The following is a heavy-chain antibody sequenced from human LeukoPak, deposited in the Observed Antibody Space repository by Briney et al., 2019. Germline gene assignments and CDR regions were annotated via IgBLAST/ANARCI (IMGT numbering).Heavy chain of an antibody. CDR2: INAGNGNT. Sequence: ASVKVSCKASGYTFTSYAMHWVRQAPGQRLEWMGWINAGNGNTKYSQKFQGRVTITRDTSASTAYMELSSLRSEDTAVYYCARGREAVAGTGDAFDIWGQGTMVTVSS. J-gene: IGHJ3*02. V-gene: IGHV1-3*01. CDR3: ARGREAVAGTGDAFDI. CDR1: GYTFTSYA. D-gene: IGHD6-19*01.